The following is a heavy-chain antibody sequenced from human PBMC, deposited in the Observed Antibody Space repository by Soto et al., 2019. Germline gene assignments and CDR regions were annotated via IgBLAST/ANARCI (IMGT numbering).Heavy chain of an antibody. Sequence: QVQLVESGGGVVQPGRSLRLSCAASGFTFSSYGMHWVRQAPGKGLEWVAVIWYDGSKKYYADSVKGRFTISRDNSKNKLYLQMNGLRDEDTAVYYCVRYYYGSGSENPGYYGMDVWGQGTTVTVSS. D-gene: IGHD3-10*01. CDR2: IWYDGSKK. V-gene: IGHV3-33*01. J-gene: IGHJ6*02. CDR1: GFTFSSYG. CDR3: VRYYYGSGSENPGYYGMDV.